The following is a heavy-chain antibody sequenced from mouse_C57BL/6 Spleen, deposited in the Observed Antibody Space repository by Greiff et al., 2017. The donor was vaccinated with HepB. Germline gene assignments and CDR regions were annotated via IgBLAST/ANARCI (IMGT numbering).Heavy chain of an antibody. V-gene: IGHV14-2*01. CDR2: IDPEDGET. D-gene: IGHD2-1*01. J-gene: IGHJ3*01. CDR3: ARWGNSVAY. CDR1: GFNIKDYY. Sequence: VQLKESGAELVKPGASVKLSCTASGFNIKDYYMHWVKQRTEQGLEWIGRIDPEDGETKYAPKFQDKATITADTSSNTAYLQLSSLTSEDTAVYYCARWGNSVAYWGQGTLVTVSA.